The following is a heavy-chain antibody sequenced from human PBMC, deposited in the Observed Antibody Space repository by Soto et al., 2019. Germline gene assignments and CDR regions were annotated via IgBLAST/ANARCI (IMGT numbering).Heavy chain of an antibody. CDR3: AKDRTSHSSGRWVFDY. Sequence: PVGSLRLSCAASGFTFDDYTMHWVRQAPGKGLEWVSLISWDGGSTYYADSVKGRFTISRDNSKNSLYLQMNSLRTEDTALYYCAKDRTSHSSGRWVFDYWSQGTLVTVSS. J-gene: IGHJ4*02. CDR2: ISWDGGST. D-gene: IGHD6-19*01. CDR1: GFTFDDYT. V-gene: IGHV3-43*01.